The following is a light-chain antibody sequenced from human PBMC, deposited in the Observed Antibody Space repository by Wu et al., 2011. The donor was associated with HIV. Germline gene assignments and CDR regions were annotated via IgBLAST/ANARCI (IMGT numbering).Light chain of an antibody. Sequence: EIVLTQSPGTLSLSPGERATLSCRASQSVNRNYLAWYQQKPGQAPRLLIYGASSRATGIPDRISGSGSGTLFTLTISRLEPEDSAVYYCQKYNTAPWTFGQGTKVEMK. CDR2: GAS. J-gene: IGKJ1*01. CDR1: QSVNRNY. CDR3: QKYNTAPWT. V-gene: IGKV3-20*01.